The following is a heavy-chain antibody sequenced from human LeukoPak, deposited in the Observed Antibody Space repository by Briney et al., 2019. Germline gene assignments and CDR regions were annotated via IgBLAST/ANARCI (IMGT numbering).Heavy chain of an antibody. CDR2: IIPIFGTA. J-gene: IGHJ4*02. V-gene: IGHV1-69*05. CDR1: GGTFISYA. CDR3: ASLTPGLHQFDY. D-gene: IGHD3-9*01. Sequence: GASVKVSCKASGGTFISYAISWVRQAPGQGLEWMGGIIPIFGTANYAQKFQGRVTITTDQSTSTAYMELSSLRSEDTAVYYCASLTPGLHQFDYWGQGTLVTVSS.